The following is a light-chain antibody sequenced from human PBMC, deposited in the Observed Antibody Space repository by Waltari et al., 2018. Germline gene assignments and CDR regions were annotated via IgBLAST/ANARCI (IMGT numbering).Light chain of an antibody. CDR2: GNS. CDR1: SSNIGAGYD. Sequence: QSVLTQPPSVSGAPGQRVTISCTGSSSNIGAGYDVHWYQQLPGTAPKLLIYGNSRRPSGVPDRFSGSKSGTSASLAITGRQAEDEADYYCQSYDSSLSGYVVFGGGTKLTVL. CDR3: QSYDSSLSGYVV. V-gene: IGLV1-40*01. J-gene: IGLJ2*01.